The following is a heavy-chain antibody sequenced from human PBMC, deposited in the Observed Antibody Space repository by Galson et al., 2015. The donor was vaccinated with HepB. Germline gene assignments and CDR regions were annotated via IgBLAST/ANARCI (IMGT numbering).Heavy chain of an antibody. J-gene: IGHJ3*02. Sequence: SVKVSCKASGGTFSSYAISWVRQAPGQGLEWMGGIIPIFGPANYAQKFQGRVTITADESTSTAYMELSSLRSEDTAVYYCAREGLGYCGGDCYHHGAFDIWGQGTMVTVSS. D-gene: IGHD2-21*01. CDR3: AREGLGYCGGDCYHHGAFDI. CDR1: GGTFSSYA. CDR2: IIPIFGPA. V-gene: IGHV1-69*13.